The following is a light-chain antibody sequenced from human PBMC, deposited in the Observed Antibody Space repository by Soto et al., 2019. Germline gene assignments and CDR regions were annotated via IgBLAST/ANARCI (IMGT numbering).Light chain of an antibody. CDR1: QSVSTR. CDR2: DIS. CDR3: QQRSHWPPVT. J-gene: IGKJ5*01. Sequence: EIVLTQSPATLSLSPGEGATLSCRASQSVSTRLAWYQQKPGQAPRLLIYDISTRAPGIPARFSGSGSATDFTLTISSLEPDDFAIYRCQQRSHWPPVTFGQGTRLEI. V-gene: IGKV3-11*01.